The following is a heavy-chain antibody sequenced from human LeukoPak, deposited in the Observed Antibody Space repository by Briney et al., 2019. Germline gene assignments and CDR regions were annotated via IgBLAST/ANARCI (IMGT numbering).Heavy chain of an antibody. CDR1: GFSINSAYY. V-gene: IGHV4-38-2*02. J-gene: IGHJ4*02. Sequence: SETLSLTCTVSGFSINSAYYWGWIRPPPGKGKEWIGAINHSGTTYHNPSLKSRVTISVDTSNNQFSLRLSYVTAADTAVYYCARLPRSVFGVDYIDYWGQGTLVTVSS. D-gene: IGHD3-3*01. CDR2: INHSGTT. CDR3: ARLPRSVFGVDYIDY.